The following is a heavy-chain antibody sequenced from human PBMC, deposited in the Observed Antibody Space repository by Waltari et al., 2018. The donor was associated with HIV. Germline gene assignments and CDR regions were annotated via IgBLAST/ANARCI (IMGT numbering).Heavy chain of an antibody. D-gene: IGHD3-10*01. J-gene: IGHJ5*01. CDR1: GFTFRDYA. V-gene: IGHV3-30*15. CDR3: AKDGRLRWYGDTGWLDS. Sequence: QVYLLESGGGVVQPGRSLRLSCVTSGFTFRDYAFHWVRQAPGQGVEWLSAISYEGTNKYDAKSVKGRFIISRDDATNTVHLQMGSLRVEDTAMYFCAKDGRLRWYGDTGWLDSWGRGSQVTVSS. CDR2: ISYEGTNK.